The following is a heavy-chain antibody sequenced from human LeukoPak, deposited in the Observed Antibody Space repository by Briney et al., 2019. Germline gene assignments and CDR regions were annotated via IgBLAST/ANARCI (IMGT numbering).Heavy chain of an antibody. D-gene: IGHD4-11*01. J-gene: IGHJ3*02. CDR3: ARDLGYSKDAFDI. CDR1: GGSIGSGAYY. V-gene: IGHV4-31*03. CDR2: IYYTGSS. Sequence: PSQTLSLTCTVSGGSIGSGAYYWSWIRQHPGKGLEWIGYIYYTGSSYYNPSLKSRVTISVDTSKNQFSLKLSSVTAADTAVYYCARDLGYSKDAFDIWGQGTMVTVSS.